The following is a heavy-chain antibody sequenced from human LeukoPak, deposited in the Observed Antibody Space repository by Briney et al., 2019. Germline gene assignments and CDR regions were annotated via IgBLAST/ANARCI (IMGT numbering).Heavy chain of an antibody. J-gene: IGHJ4*02. D-gene: IGHD4-17*01. CDR1: GFTFSSYW. V-gene: IGHV3-7*03. CDR2: IKTDGSQI. Sequence: PGGSLRLSCVASGFTFSSYWMTWVRQAPGKGLEWVANIKTDGSQIYYADSVRGRFTISRDNAKNSLYLQMDSLRADDTAVYYCAGGRRRDYGDYSRDWGQGTLVTVSS. CDR3: AGGRRRDYGDYSRD.